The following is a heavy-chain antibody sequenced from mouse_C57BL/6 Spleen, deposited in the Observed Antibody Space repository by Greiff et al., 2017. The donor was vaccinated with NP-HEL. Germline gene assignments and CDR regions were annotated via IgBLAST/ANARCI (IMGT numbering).Heavy chain of an antibody. CDR1: GYTFTDYN. V-gene: IGHV1-18*01. D-gene: IGHD1-1*01. J-gene: IGHJ2*01. Sequence: EVQLQQSGPELVKPGASVKIPCKASGYTFTDYNMDWVKQSHGKSLEWIGDINPNNGGTIYNQKFKGKATLTVDKSSSTAYMEIRSLTSEDTAVYYCAREGTTTTFDYWGQGTTLTVSS. CDR3: AREGTTTTFDY. CDR2: INPNNGGT.